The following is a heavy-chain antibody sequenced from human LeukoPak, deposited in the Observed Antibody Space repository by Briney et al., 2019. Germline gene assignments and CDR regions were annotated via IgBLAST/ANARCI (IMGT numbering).Heavy chain of an antibody. D-gene: IGHD1-26*01. V-gene: IGHV3-21*01. Sequence: GGSLRLSCAASGFTFSSYSMNWVRQAPGKGLEWVSSISSSSSYIYYADSVKGRFTISRDNAKNSLYLQMTSLRAEDTAVYYCASIVGATDFDYWGQGTLVTVSS. CDR3: ASIVGATDFDY. CDR2: ISSSSSYI. J-gene: IGHJ4*02. CDR1: GFTFSSYS.